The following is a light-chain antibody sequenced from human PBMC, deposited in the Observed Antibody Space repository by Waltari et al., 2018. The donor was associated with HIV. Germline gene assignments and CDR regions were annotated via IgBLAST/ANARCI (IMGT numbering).Light chain of an antibody. V-gene: IGLV1-44*01. CDR1: SSNIGSNP. CDR3: AVWDDSLNGYV. CDR2: TNN. Sequence: QSVLTQPPSASGTPGPRATFSCSGSSSNIGSNPVNWYQQFQGAAPKLLIDTNNQRPSGVPDRFSGSKSGTSASLAISGLQSEDEADYYCAVWDDSLNGYVFGPGTKVTVL. J-gene: IGLJ1*01.